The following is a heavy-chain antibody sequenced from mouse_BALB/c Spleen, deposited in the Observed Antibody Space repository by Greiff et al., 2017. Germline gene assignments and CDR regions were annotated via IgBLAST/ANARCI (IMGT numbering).Heavy chain of an antibody. J-gene: IGHJ2*01. Sequence: QVQLQQSGAELVRPGTSVKVSCKASGYAFTNYLIEWVKQRPGQGLEWIGVINPGSGGTNYNEKFKGKATLTADKSSSTAYMQLSSLTSDDSAVYFCARDYRFHYFDYWGQGTTRTVSS. CDR2: INPGSGGT. CDR1: GYAFTNYL. CDR3: ARDYRFHYFDY. V-gene: IGHV1-54*01. D-gene: IGHD2-14*01.